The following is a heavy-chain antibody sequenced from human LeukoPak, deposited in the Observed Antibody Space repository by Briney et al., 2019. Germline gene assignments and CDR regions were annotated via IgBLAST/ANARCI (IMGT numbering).Heavy chain of an antibody. D-gene: IGHD3-22*01. V-gene: IGHV1-69*01. CDR1: GGTFXXYA. CDR3: ARGYYYDSSGYYLPFDY. J-gene: IGHJ4*02. Sequence: KVSCKASGGTFXXYAISWVRXAPGQGLEXMGGXXPIFGTANYAQKFQGRVTITADESTSTAYMELSSLRSEDTAVYYCARGYYYDSSGYYLPFDYWGQGTLVTVSS. CDR2: XXPIFGTA.